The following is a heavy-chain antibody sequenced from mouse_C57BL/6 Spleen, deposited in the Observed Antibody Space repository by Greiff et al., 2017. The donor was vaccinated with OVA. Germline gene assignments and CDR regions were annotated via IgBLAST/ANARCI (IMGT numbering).Heavy chain of an antibody. CDR1: GFTFSNYW. CDR3: TEITGPFAY. Sequence: EVQLVESGGGLVQPGGSMKLSCVASGFTFSNYWMNWVRQSPEKGLEWVAQIRLKSDNYATHYAESVKGRFTISRDDSKSSVYLQMNNLRAEDTGIYYCTEITGPFAYWGQGTLVTVSA. J-gene: IGHJ3*01. CDR2: IRLKSDNYAT. V-gene: IGHV6-3*01. D-gene: IGHD4-1*01.